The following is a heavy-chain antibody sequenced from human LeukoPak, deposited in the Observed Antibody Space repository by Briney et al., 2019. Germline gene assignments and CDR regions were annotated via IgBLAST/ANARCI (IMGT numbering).Heavy chain of an antibody. CDR1: GYSLTELS. J-gene: IGHJ4*02. CDR2: FDPGDAET. Sequence: ASVKVSCKVSGYSLTELSMHWVRQTLGKGLEWMGAFDPGDAETIYAQKFQGRVTITADESTSTAYMELSSLRSEDTAVYYCARVLHYYGSGSYQDYWGQGTLVTVSS. V-gene: IGHV1-24*01. D-gene: IGHD3-10*01. CDR3: ARVLHYYGSGSYQDY.